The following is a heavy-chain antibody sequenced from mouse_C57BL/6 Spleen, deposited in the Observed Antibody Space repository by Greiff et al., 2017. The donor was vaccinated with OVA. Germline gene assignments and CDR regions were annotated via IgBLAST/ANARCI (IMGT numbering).Heavy chain of an antibody. CDR1: GYTFTDYY. CDR3: ASPITTVPLGY. CDR2: INPNNGGT. J-gene: IGHJ2*01. V-gene: IGHV1-26*01. D-gene: IGHD1-1*01. Sequence: EVQLQQSGAELVKPGASVKISCKASGYTFTDYYMNWVKQSHGKSLEWIGDINPNNGGTSYNQKFKGKATLTVDKSSSTAYMELRSLTSEDSAVYYCASPITTVPLGYWGQGTTLTVSS.